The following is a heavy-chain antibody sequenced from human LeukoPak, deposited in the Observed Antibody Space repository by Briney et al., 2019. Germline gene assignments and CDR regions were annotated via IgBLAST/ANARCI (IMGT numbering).Heavy chain of an antibody. D-gene: IGHD3-10*01. J-gene: IGHJ5*02. CDR2: IYYSGNT. CDR3: ARQPKSCTPGVYITGKACWFDP. V-gene: IGHV4-39*01. CDR1: TDSISGGHYY. Sequence: SETPSLTCTVSTDSISGGHYYWGWIRQTPEKGLEWIASIYYSGNTYYNPSLTSLKSRVSISIDTANNRFSLRLTSVTAADTAIYYCARQPKSCTPGVYITGKACWFDPWGQGIQVTVSS.